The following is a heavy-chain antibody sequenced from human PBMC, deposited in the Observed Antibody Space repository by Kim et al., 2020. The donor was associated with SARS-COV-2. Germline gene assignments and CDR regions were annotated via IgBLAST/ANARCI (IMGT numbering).Heavy chain of an antibody. CDR3: ARDLAYDSSGYYDY. J-gene: IGHJ4*02. Sequence: GGSLRLSCAASGFTFSSYGMHWVRQAPGKGLEWVAVIWYDGSNKYYADSVKGRFTISRDNSKNTLYLQMNSLRAEDTAVYYCARDLAYDSSGYYDYWGQGTLVTVSS. D-gene: IGHD3-22*01. V-gene: IGHV3-33*08. CDR1: GFTFSSYG. CDR2: IWYDGSNK.